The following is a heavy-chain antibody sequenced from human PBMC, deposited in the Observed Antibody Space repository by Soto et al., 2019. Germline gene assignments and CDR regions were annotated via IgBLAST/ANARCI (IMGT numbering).Heavy chain of an antibody. V-gene: IGHV4-59*08. J-gene: IGHJ4*02. CDR1: GGSISSYY. D-gene: IGHD3-3*01. CDR2: IYYSGST. Sequence: PSETLSLTCTVSGGSISSYYWSWIRQPPGKGLEWIGYIYYSGSTNYNPSLKSRVTISVDTSKNQFSLKLGSVTAADTAVYYCARHSYDWLYYFDYWGQGTLVTVSS. CDR3: ARHSYDWLYYFDY.